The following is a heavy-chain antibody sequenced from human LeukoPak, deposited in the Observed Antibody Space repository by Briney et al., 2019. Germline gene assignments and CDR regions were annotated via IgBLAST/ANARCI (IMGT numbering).Heavy chain of an antibody. Sequence: SETLSLTCTVSGGSLSGYYWSWIRQPPGKGLEFIGFAYQTGSTAYNPSLGSRVTISVDTSNNQFSLQLTSVTAADTAVYYCARFVIAAALTAFDIWGQGTTVTVSS. J-gene: IGHJ3*02. V-gene: IGHV4-59*01. CDR1: GGSLSGYY. CDR3: ARFVIAAALTAFDI. CDR2: AYQTGST. D-gene: IGHD6-13*01.